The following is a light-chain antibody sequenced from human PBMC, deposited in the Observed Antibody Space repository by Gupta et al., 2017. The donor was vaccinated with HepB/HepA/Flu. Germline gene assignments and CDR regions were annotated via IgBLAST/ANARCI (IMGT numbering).Light chain of an antibody. V-gene: IGLV1-40*01. CDR1: SSNIGAGYD. Sequence: QSVLTQPPSVAGAPGGRVSISLAGSSSNIGAGYDVHWYQQLPGTAPKLLIYGNSHRPSGVPDRFSGSKSGTSASLAITGLQAEDEADYYCQSYDSSLSGYVFGTGTKVTVL. CDR3: QSYDSSLSGYV. J-gene: IGLJ1*01. CDR2: GNS.